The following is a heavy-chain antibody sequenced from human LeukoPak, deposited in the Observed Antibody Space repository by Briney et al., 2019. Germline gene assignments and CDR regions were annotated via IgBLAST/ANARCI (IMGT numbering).Heavy chain of an antibody. J-gene: IGHJ6*04. D-gene: IGHD3-10*01. CDR2: ISSSSSYI. CDR3: ARDDGINRITMVRGVYYGMDV. CDR1: GFTFSSYS. V-gene: IGHV3-21*01. Sequence: GGSLRLSCAASGFTFSSYSMNWVRQAPGKGQEWVSSISSSSSYIYYADSVKGRFTISRDNAKNSLYLQMNSLRAEDTAVYYCARDDGINRITMVRGVYYGMDVWGKGTTVTVSS.